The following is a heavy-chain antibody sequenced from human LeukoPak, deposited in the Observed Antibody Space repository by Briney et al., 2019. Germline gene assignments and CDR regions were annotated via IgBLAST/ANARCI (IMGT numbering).Heavy chain of an antibody. CDR3: VKGPWGYNNGQLEY. Sequence: PGGFLRLSCSASGFTFSSYGMHWVRQAPGKGLEYVSAISSNGRSTYYADSVKGRFTISRDNTENTLYLQMSSLRAEDTAVYYCVKGPWGYNNGQLEYWGREPWSPSPQ. CDR1: GFTFSSYG. J-gene: IGHJ4*02. D-gene: IGHD5-18*01. CDR2: ISSNGRST. V-gene: IGHV3-64D*06.